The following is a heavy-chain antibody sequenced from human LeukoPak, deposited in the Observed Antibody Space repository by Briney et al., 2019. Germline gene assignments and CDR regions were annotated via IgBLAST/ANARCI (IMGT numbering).Heavy chain of an antibody. Sequence: PSETLSLTCSVSGDSNSRNSHYWRWIRQSAGKGLEWIGRLNPSGKIDYNPSLRSRLTMSLDPSENKLSLKLSSVTAADTALYYCARGRPSGDYFDFWGQGALVSVSS. CDR2: LNPSGKI. D-gene: IGHD4-17*01. J-gene: IGHJ4*02. CDR3: ARGRPSGDYFDF. CDR1: GDSNSRNSHY. V-gene: IGHV4-61*02.